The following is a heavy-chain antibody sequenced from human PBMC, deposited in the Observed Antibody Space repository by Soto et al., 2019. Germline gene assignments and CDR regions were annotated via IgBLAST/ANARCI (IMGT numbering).Heavy chain of an antibody. V-gene: IGHV3-30*18. CDR3: AKDQVHGLWFGELFSY. Sequence: PGGSLMLSCASSGFTFSSYFMHWVRPAPGKGLEWVAVISYDGSNKYFADSVKGRFTISRDNSKNTLYLQMNSLRAEDTAVYYCAKDQVHGLWFGELFSYWGQGTLVNVSS. D-gene: IGHD3-10*01. CDR1: GFTFSSYF. CDR2: ISYDGSNK. J-gene: IGHJ4*02.